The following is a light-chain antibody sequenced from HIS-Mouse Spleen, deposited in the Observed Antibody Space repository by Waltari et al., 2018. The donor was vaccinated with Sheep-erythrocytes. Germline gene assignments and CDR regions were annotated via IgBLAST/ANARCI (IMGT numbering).Light chain of an antibody. J-gene: IGLJ1*01. CDR2: SNN. CDR3: AAWDDSLNGYV. Sequence: QSVLTQPPSASVTPGQRVTISCSGSSSHIGSNTVTWYQQLPGTAPKLLIYSNNRRHSGVPDRFSGSKSGTSASLAISGLQSEDEADYYCAAWDDSLNGYVFGTGTKVTVL. CDR1: SSHIGSNT. V-gene: IGLV1-44*01.